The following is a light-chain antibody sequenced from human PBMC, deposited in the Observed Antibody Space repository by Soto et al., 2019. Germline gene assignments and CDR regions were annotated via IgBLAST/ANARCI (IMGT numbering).Light chain of an antibody. CDR2: GNN. CDR1: RAAYD. Sequence: QSLLTQPPSVSGAPGQRVTLSCTGSRAAYDVHWYQQVPGTAPKLLIYGNNNRPSGVPERFSGSKSGTSASLAITGLQAEDEADYYCQSYDSSVSGSKVFGTGTKVPVL. CDR3: QSYDSSVSGSKV. V-gene: IGLV1-40*01. J-gene: IGLJ1*01.